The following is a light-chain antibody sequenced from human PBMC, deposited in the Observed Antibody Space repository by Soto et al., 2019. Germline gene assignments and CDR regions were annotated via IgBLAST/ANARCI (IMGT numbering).Light chain of an antibody. CDR1: SSDVGGHNY. CDR3: SSYAGNNAYV. J-gene: IGLJ1*01. Sequence: QSVLTPPPSASGSPGQSVTISCTGTSSDVGGHNYVSWYQQHPGKAPKLMIYEVSKRPSGVPDRFSGSKSDNTASLTVSGLQAEDEADYHCSSYAGNNAYVFGTGTKVTVL. V-gene: IGLV2-8*01. CDR2: EVS.